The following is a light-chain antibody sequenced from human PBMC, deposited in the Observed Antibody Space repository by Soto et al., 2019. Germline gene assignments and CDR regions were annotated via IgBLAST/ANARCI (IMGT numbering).Light chain of an antibody. V-gene: IGKV3-20*01. CDR1: QNINSRY. CDR3: QQFGSSPGFT. J-gene: IGKJ3*01. Sequence: EIVLTQSPGTLSLSPGERATLSCRASQNINSRYLAWYQQKPGQAPRLLIYGTSSRATGIPYRFSGSGSGTDFTLIISRLEPEDFALYYCQQFGSSPGFTFGPGTKVDIK. CDR2: GTS.